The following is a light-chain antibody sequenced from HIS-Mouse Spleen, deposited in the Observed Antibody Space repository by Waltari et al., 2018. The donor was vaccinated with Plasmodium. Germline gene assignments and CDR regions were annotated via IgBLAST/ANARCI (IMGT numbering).Light chain of an antibody. J-gene: IGLJ3*02. CDR2: EGS. Sequence: QSALTQPASVSGSPGQSITISCTGTSRDVGSYNLVSWYQQHPGKATKLMLYEGSKRPSGVSNRFSGSKSGNTASRTISGLQAEDEADYYCCSYAGSSTFVFGGGTKLTVL. CDR1: SRDVGSYNL. CDR3: CSYAGSSTFV. V-gene: IGLV2-23*03.